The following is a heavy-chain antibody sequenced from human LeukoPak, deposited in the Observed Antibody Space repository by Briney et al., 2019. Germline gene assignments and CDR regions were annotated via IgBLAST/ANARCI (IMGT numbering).Heavy chain of an antibody. CDR2: IYHSGST. D-gene: IGHD6-6*01. CDR3: ARDPAIVIAARGAFDI. V-gene: IGHV4-38-2*02. J-gene: IGHJ3*02. CDR1: GYSISSGYY. Sequence: SETLSLTCTVSGYSISSGYYWGWIRQPPGKGLEWIGSIYHSGSTYYNPSLKSRVTISVDTSKNQFSPKLSSVTAADTAVYCCARDPAIVIAARGAFDIWGQGTMVTVSS.